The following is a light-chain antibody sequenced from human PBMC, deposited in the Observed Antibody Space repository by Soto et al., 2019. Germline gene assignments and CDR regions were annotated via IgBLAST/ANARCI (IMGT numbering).Light chain of an antibody. V-gene: IGKV1-39*01. CDR1: QSISSY. CDR3: HQSYSTTRT. J-gene: IGKJ1*01. CDR2: AAS. Sequence: DIQMTQSPSSLSASVGDRVTITCRASQSISSYLNWYQQKPGKAPKLLIYAASSLQSGVPSRFSGSGSGTDFTLTISSQQPEDFATSYCHQSYSTTRTFGQVTKVEIK.